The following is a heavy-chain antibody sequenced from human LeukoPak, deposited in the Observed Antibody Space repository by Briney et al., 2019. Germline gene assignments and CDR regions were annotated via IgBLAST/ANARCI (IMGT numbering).Heavy chain of an antibody. CDR1: GFTFSSYE. J-gene: IGHJ4*02. V-gene: IGHV3-48*03. CDR3: AKDVLEK. Sequence: PGGSLRLSCAASGFTFSSYEMNWVRQAPGKGLEWVSYISSSGSTIYYADSVKGRFAISRDDADNSLQLQMNSLRDEGTAVYYCAKDVLEKWGQGTLVSVSS. CDR2: ISSSGSTI.